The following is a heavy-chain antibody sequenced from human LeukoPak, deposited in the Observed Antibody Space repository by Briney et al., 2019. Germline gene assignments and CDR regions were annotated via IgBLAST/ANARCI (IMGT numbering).Heavy chain of an antibody. D-gene: IGHD2-15*01. CDR1: GYTFTSYA. J-gene: IGHJ3*02. V-gene: IGHV1-69*13. CDR2: IIPIFGTA. CDR3: ARAPRYCSGGSCYLDAFDI. Sequence: ASVKVSCKASGYTFTSYAISWVRQAPGQGLEWMGGIIPIFGTANYAQKFQGRVTITADESTSTAYMELSSLRSEDTAVYYCARAPRYCSGGSCYLDAFDIWGQGTMVTVSS.